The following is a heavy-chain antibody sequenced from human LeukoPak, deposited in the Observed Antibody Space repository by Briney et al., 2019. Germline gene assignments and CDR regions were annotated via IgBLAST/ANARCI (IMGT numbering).Heavy chain of an antibody. J-gene: IGHJ3*02. Sequence: GGSLRLSCAASGFTFSSYGMHWVRQAPGKGLEWVAVTRYDGSNNYYADSVKGRFTISRDNSKNTLYLQMNSLRPEDTAVYYCAKDTGRRIFGVAYDAFDIWGQGTMVTVSS. CDR3: AKDTGRRIFGVAYDAFDI. CDR1: GFTFSSYG. V-gene: IGHV3-30*02. D-gene: IGHD3-3*01. CDR2: TRYDGSNN.